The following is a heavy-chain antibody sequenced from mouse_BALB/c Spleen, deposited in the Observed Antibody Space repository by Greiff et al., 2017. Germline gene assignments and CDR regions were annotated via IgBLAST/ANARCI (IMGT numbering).Heavy chain of an antibody. D-gene: IGHD2-10*02. V-gene: IGHV3-6*02. Sequence: EVQRVESGPGLVKPSQSLSLTCSVTGYYITSGYYWNWIRQFPGNKLEWMGYISYDGSNNYNPSLKNRISITRDTSKNQFFLKLNSVTTEDTATYYCAREEYGVWFAYWGQGTLVTVSA. CDR2: ISYDGSN. J-gene: IGHJ3*01. CDR1: GYYITSGYY. CDR3: AREEYGVWFAY.